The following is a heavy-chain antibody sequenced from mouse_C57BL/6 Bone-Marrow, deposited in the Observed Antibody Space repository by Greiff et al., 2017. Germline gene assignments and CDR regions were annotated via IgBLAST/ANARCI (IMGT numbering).Heavy chain of an antibody. J-gene: IGHJ4*01. CDR2: ISNLAYSI. V-gene: IGHV5-15*01. Sequence: DVMLVESGGGLVQPGGSLKLSCAASGFTFSDYGMAWVRQAPRKGPEWVAFISNLAYSIYYADTVTGRFTISRENAKNTLYLEMSSLRSEDTAMYYCARHGTMRFYYAMDYWGQGTSVTVSS. CDR1: GFTFSDYG. D-gene: IGHD1-1*02. CDR3: ARHGTMRFYYAMDY.